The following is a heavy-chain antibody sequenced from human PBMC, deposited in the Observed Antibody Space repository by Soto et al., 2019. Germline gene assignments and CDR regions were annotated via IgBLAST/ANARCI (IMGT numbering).Heavy chain of an antibody. V-gene: IGHV4-4*02. CDR1: GGSISSGDW. D-gene: IGHD3-3*02. Sequence: QVQLQESGPGLVKPSGTLSLTCAVSGGSISSGDWCWSWVRQSPGKGLEWIGEIYYSGSTTYNPSLKSRVTISADKAENQFSLRLSSVTAADTAVYYCARRCCDSIFGSLDYWGQGTLVTVSS. CDR3: ARRCCDSIFGSLDY. CDR2: IYYSGST. J-gene: IGHJ4*02.